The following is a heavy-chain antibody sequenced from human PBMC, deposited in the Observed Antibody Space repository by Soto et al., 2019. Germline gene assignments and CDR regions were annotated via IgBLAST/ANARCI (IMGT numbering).Heavy chain of an antibody. CDR3: ALQAFGVRKDIFNWFDP. V-gene: IGHV2-5*01. D-gene: IGHD2-15*01. CDR2: IYWNDDK. J-gene: IGHJ5*02. CDR1: GFSLSTSGVG. Sequence: QITLKESGPTLVNPTQPLTLTCTFSGFSLSTSGVGVGWIRQPPGKALEWLALIYWNDDKRYSPSLKSRLTITKDTSKNQVVLTMTNMDPVDTATYYCALQAFGVRKDIFNWFDPWGQGTLVTVSS.